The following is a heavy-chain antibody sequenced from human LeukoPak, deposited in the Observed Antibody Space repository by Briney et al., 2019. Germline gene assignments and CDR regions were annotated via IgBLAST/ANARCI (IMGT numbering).Heavy chain of an antibody. V-gene: IGHV1-69*13. CDR2: IIPIFGTA. J-gene: IGHJ5*02. Sequence: SVKVSCKASGGTFSSYAISWVRQAPGQGLEWMGGIIPIFGTANYAQKFQGRVTITADESTSTAYMELSSLRSEDTAVYYCARGWRRFWSGPPSYFDPWGRGTLVTVSS. CDR1: GGTFSSYA. CDR3: ARGWRRFWSGPPSYFDP. D-gene: IGHD3-3*01.